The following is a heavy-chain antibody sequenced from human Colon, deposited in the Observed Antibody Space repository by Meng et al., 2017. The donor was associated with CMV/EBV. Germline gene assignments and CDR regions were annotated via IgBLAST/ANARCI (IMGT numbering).Heavy chain of an antibody. D-gene: IGHD3-22*01. V-gene: IGHV3-30*04. CDR2: MSYDESKT. CDR1: GPMFSKYA. J-gene: IGHJ6*02. Sequence: GESLKISCAASGPMFSKYAMHWVRQAPGKGLEWVALMSYDESKTYYADSVQGRFTISRDISENTLYLEMNNLTPEDTAVYYCARPRGTYYYDSGMDVWGQGTTVTAP. CDR3: ARPRGTYYYDSGMDV.